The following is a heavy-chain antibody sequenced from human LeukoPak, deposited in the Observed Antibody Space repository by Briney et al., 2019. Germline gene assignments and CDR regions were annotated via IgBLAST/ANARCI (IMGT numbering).Heavy chain of an antibody. CDR3: VKEQGSGSYRTADY. Sequence: GGSLRLSCAASGFTFSSCGMHGVRHAPGKGREWVAVITYDGDTTYFEDSVKGRFTISRDTSKSTLYLQMNSLGAEDTAVYYCVKEQGSGSYRTADYWGQGTLVTVSS. D-gene: IGHD3-10*01. CDR1: GFTFSSCG. J-gene: IGHJ4*02. CDR2: ITYDGDTT. V-gene: IGHV3-30*18.